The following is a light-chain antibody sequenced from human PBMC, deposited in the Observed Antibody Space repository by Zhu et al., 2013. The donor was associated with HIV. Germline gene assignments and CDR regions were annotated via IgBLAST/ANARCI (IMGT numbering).Light chain of an antibody. CDR2: EAS. J-gene: IGKJ3*01. CDR3: MQSLQLPRA. CDR1: QSLLHSDGKTY. Sequence: DIVMTQTPLSLSVTPGQPASISCKSSQSLLHSDGKTYLYWYLQKTGQPPQILIYEASNRFSGVPDRFSGSGSGTDFTLRISRVEAEDVGVYYCMQSLQLPRAFGPGTKVDIK. V-gene: IGKV2D-29*01.